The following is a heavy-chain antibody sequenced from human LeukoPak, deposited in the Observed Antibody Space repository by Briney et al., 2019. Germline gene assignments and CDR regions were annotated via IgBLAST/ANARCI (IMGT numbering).Heavy chain of an antibody. CDR3: AKWSYFDY. Sequence: PGGSLRLSCAASGFIFSTYAMPWVRQAPGKGLEWVAVIWYDGSNEDYVDYVKGRFTISRDNSKSMLYLQLNSVRVEDTAVYYCAKWSYFDYWGQGTLVTVSS. CDR1: GFIFSTYA. J-gene: IGHJ4*02. CDR2: IWYDGSNE. V-gene: IGHV3-33*06.